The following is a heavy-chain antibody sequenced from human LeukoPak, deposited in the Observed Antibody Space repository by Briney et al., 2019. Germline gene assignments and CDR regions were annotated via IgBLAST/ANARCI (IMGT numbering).Heavy chain of an antibody. D-gene: IGHD6-13*01. V-gene: IGHV3-48*03. CDR1: RFTFSSYE. Sequence: PGGSLRLSCAASRFTFSSYEMNWVRQTPGKGLEWVSYISSSGSTISYADSVKGRLTISRDNAKNSLYLQMNSLRADDTAVYYCAREAAADVFDIWGQGTMVTVSS. CDR3: AREAAADVFDI. J-gene: IGHJ3*02. CDR2: ISSSGSTI.